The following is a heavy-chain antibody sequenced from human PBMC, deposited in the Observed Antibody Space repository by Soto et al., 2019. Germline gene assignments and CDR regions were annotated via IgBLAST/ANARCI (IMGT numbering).Heavy chain of an antibody. CDR3: AREYTAWPLASGLDV. CDR1: GFTFSTYS. Sequence: PGGSLILSCVGSGFTFSTYSINWVRQAPGKGLEWVSSISSRSDIYYADSVKGRFTISRDNAKNSLSLQMNSLRAEDTAVYYCAREYTAWPLASGLDVWGQGTTVTAP. D-gene: IGHD2-2*02. J-gene: IGHJ6*02. CDR2: ISSRSDI. V-gene: IGHV3-21*01.